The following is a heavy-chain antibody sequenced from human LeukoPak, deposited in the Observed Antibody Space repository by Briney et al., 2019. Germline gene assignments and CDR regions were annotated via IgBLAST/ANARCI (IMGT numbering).Heavy chain of an antibody. Sequence: TGGSLRLSCAASGFTFSSYSMNWVRQVPGKGLEWVSYISSRSSNIYYADSVKGRFTISRDNAKSSLYLQMNSLRDEDTAVYYCARIPGGYYYGMDVWGQGTTVTVSS. D-gene: IGHD3-16*01. CDR2: ISSRSSNI. J-gene: IGHJ6*02. CDR3: ARIPGGYYYGMDV. V-gene: IGHV3-48*02. CDR1: GFTFSSYS.